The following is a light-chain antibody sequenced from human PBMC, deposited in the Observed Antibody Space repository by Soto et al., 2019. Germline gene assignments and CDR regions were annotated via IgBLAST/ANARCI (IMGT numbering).Light chain of an antibody. CDR2: GAS. J-gene: IGKJ2*01. CDR3: QQYGSSPPYT. Sequence: VLTQSPGTLSLSPGERATLSCRARQSVGSTYLAWYQQKPGQAPRLLIYGASGRASGIPDRFSGSGSGTDFTLTISRLEPEDFAVYYCQQYGSSPPYTFGQGTKLEIK. CDR1: QSVGSTY. V-gene: IGKV3-20*01.